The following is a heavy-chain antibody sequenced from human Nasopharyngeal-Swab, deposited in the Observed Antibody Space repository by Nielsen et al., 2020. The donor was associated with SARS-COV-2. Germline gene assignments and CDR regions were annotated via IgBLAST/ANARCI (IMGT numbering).Heavy chain of an antibody. CDR1: GFSFSSYG. CDR3: AKDYEVVMVVSVTGLPDY. V-gene: IGHV3-30*18. J-gene: IGHJ4*02. D-gene: IGHD2-15*01. Sequence: GESLKISCAVSGFSFSSYGMHWVRQAPGKGLEWVAVISYDGSKTYYVDSVKGRFTISRDNSKNTLYLQMNSLRAEDTAVYYCAKDYEVVMVVSVTGLPDYWGQGTVVTVSS. CDR2: ISYDGSKT.